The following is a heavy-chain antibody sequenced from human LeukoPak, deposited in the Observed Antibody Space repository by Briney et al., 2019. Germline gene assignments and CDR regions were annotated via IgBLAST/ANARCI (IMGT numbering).Heavy chain of an antibody. V-gene: IGHV3-21*01. Sequence: PGGSLRLSCAASGFTFSSYSMNWVRQAPGKGLEWVSSISSSSSYIYYADSVKGRFTISRDNSKNTLYLHMNSLRAEDTAVYYCARDSYSSSCYDYWGQGTLVTVSS. D-gene: IGHD6-13*01. CDR1: GFTFSSYS. CDR2: ISSSSSYI. J-gene: IGHJ4*02. CDR3: ARDSYSSSCYDY.